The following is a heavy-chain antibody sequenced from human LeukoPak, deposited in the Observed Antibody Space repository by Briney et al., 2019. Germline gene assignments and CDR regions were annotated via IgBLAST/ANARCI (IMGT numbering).Heavy chain of an antibody. CDR1: GGTFSSYS. CDR2: VAPLLETT. CDR3: ARDRIVGALGWLDP. J-gene: IGHJ5*02. D-gene: IGHD1-26*01. V-gene: IGHV1-69*01. Sequence: SVKVSCKAPGGTFSSYSITWVRQAPGRGLEWMGGVAPLLETTNYAPKFRGRMTITADESTSTAYMELTSLRSDDTAVYYCARDRIVGALGWLDPWGQGTLVTVSS.